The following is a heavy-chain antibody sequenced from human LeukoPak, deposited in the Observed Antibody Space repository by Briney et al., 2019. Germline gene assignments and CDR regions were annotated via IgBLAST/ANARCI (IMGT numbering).Heavy chain of an antibody. CDR1: GYSISSGYY. CDR2: IYYSGST. J-gene: IGHJ4*02. V-gene: IGHV4-61*01. CDR3: AREILAVAGLFDY. D-gene: IGHD6-19*01. Sequence: PSETLSLTCTVSGYSISSGYYWSWIRQPPGKGLEWIGYIYYSGSTNYNPSLKSRVTISVDTSKNQFSQKLSSVTAADTAVYYCAREILAVAGLFDYWGQGTLVTVSS.